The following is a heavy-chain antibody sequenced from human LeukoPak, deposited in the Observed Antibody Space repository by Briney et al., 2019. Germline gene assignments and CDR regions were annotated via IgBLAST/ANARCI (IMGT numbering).Heavy chain of an antibody. CDR3: ARGYCSSTSCSLVDY. V-gene: IGHV3-30*02. CDR2: IRYDGSNK. J-gene: IGHJ4*02. D-gene: IGHD2-2*01. Sequence: PGGSLRLSCAASGFTFSSYGMHWVRQAPGKGLEWVEFIRYDGSNKYYADSVKGRFTISRDNSKNTLYLQMNSLRAEDTAVYYCARGYCSSTSCSLVDYWGQGTLVTVSS. CDR1: GFTFSSYG.